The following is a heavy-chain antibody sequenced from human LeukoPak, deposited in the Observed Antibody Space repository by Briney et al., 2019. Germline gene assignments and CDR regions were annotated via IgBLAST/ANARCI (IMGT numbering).Heavy chain of an antibody. CDR1: GFSFSIYA. CDR2: ISGNGGST. Sequence: PGGSLRLSCEASGFSFSIYAMSGLRQAPGKGLEWVSSISGNGGSTYYANSVKGRFTIARDNSKNTLYMEMNSLTEENTALYYCVKGGQRYDFWRFDFWGRGTLVTVSS. V-gene: IGHV3-23*01. CDR3: VKGGQRYDFWRFDF. J-gene: IGHJ5*01. D-gene: IGHD3-3*01.